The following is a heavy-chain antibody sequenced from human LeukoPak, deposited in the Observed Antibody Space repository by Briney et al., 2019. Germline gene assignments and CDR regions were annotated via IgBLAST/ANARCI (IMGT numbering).Heavy chain of an antibody. Sequence: SETLSLTCTVPGGSISSSSYYWGWIRQPPGKGLEWIGSIYHSGSTYYNPSLKSRVTISVDTSKNQFSLKLSSVTAADTAVYYCARTDSRWYVDYWGQGTLVTVSS. CDR2: IYHSGST. J-gene: IGHJ4*02. D-gene: IGHD4-23*01. CDR3: ARTDSRWYVDY. CDR1: GGSISSSSYY. V-gene: IGHV4-39*07.